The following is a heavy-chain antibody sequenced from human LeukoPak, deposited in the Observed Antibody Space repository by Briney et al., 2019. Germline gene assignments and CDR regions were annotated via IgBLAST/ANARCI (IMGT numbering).Heavy chain of an antibody. Sequence: GASVKVSCKASGYTFSNYGISWVRQAPGQGLEWMGWISAYNGNTNYAQKLQGRVTMTTDTSTSTAYMELRSLRSDDTAVYYCARDRYYDSSGYLRDYWGQGTLVTVSS. CDR2: ISAYNGNT. CDR3: ARDRYYDSSGYLRDY. V-gene: IGHV1-18*01. J-gene: IGHJ4*02. D-gene: IGHD3-22*01. CDR1: GYTFSNYG.